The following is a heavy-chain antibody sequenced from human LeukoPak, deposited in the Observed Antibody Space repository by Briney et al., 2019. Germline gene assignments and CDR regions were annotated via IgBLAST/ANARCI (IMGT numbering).Heavy chain of an antibody. CDR3: ASNYYGSGSLDY. V-gene: IGHV4-59*08. CDR2: IYYSGST. D-gene: IGHD3-10*01. CDR1: GGSISSYY. Sequence: SETLSLTCTVSGGSISSYYWSWIRQPPGKGLEWIGYIYYSGSTNYNPSLKSRVTISVDTSKNQFSLKLSSVTTADTAVYYCASNYYGSGSLDYWGQGNLVTVSS. J-gene: IGHJ4*02.